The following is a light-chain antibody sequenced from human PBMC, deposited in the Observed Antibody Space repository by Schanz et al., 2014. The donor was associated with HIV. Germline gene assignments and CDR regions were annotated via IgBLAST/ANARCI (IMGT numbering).Light chain of an antibody. CDR1: QGIGND. V-gene: IGKV1-17*01. CDR2: AAS. J-gene: IGKJ5*01. CDR3: LQHNAYPLT. Sequence: DIQMTQSPSSLSASVGDRVTITCRASQGIGNDLGWYQQRPGKAPKRLIYAASTLQSGVPSRFVGYGSVTEFTLTTSGPQPEDFATYYCLQHNAYPLTFGQGTRLDI.